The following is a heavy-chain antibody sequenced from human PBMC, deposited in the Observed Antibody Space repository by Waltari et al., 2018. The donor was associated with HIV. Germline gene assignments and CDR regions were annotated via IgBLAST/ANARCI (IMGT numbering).Heavy chain of an antibody. CDR1: GYSISSGYY. CDR3: AREGWAATGDY. V-gene: IGHV4-38-2*02. CDR2: IYYGGGT. J-gene: IGHJ4*02. D-gene: IGHD6-13*01. Sequence: QVQLQEWGPGLVKPSETLSLTCVVSGYSISSGYYWGWIRHPPGKGLEWIGRIYYGGGTYYNPSLKSRVTISVDTSKNQFSLKLSSVTAADTAVYYCAREGWAATGDYWGQGTLVTVSS.